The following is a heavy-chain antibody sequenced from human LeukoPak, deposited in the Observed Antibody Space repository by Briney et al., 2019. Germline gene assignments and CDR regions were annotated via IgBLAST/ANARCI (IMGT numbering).Heavy chain of an antibody. CDR3: TTEYSVFAFDI. CDR2: IKSKTDGGTT. V-gene: IGHV3-15*01. D-gene: IGHD5-12*01. Sequence: PGGSLRLSCAASGFTFSNAWMSWVRQAPGKGLEWVGRIKSKTDGGTTDYAAPVKGRFTISRDDSKNTLYLQMNSLKAEDTAVYYCTTEYSVFAFDIWGQGTMVTVSS. CDR1: GFTFSNAW. J-gene: IGHJ3*02.